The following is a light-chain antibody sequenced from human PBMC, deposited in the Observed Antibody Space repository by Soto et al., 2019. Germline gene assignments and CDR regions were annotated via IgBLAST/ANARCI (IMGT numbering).Light chain of an antibody. CDR3: MSLTSSNTYV. CDR1: SSDVGAYNF. CDR2: DVA. V-gene: IGLV2-14*03. Sequence: QSVLTQPASVSGSPGQSITISCTGTSSDVGAYNFVSWYQHYPDKAPKVVIYDVANRPSGVSYRFSASKSGNTASLTISGLQAEDEADYYCMSLTSSNTYVFGTGTKVPS. J-gene: IGLJ1*01.